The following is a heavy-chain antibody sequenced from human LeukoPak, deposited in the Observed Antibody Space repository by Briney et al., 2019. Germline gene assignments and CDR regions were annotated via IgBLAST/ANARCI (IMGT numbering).Heavy chain of an antibody. CDR3: ARVATVTTHYYYYYYMDV. CDR2: ISGSGGST. V-gene: IGHV3-23*01. J-gene: IGHJ6*03. Sequence: GGSLRLSCAASGFTFSSYAMSWVRQAPGKGLEWVSAISGSGGSTYYADSVKGRFTISRDNSKNTLYLQMNSLRAEDTALYYCARVATVTTHYYYYYYMDVWGKGTTVTVSS. D-gene: IGHD4-17*01. CDR1: GFTFSSYA.